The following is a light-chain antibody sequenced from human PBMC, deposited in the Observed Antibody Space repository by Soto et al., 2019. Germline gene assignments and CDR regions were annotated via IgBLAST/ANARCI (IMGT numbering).Light chain of an antibody. CDR2: DAS. J-gene: IGKJ5*01. CDR1: QTVNTY. Sequence: IVLTQSPATLSLWPGETAVLSCRASQTVNTYLSWYQQRPGQAPRLLIYDASKRVPGIPARFSGSGSGTDFTLTISSLEPEDFALYYCQQRGTSNTFGQGTRLEIE. V-gene: IGKV3-11*01. CDR3: QQRGTSNT.